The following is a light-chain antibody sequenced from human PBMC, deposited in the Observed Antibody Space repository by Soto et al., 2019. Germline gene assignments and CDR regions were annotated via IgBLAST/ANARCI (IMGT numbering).Light chain of an antibody. J-gene: IGLJ2*01. V-gene: IGLV1-51*01. CDR1: SSNIGNNY. Sequence: QSVLTQPPSVSAAPGQKVTISCSGSSSNIGNNYVSWYQQLPGTAPKLLLYDNNKRPSGIPDRFSGSKSGTSATLGITGLPTGDEADYYCGTWDSSLSAGVFGGGTKLTVL. CDR3: GTWDSSLSAGV. CDR2: DNN.